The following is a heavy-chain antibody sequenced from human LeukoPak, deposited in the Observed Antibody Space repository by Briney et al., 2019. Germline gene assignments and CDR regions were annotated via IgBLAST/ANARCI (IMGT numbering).Heavy chain of an antibody. D-gene: IGHD6-13*01. J-gene: IGHJ1*01. CDR3: ARVQRHQLDYFHH. CDR1: GFTLSSYA. V-gene: IGHV3-30*04. CDR2: ISYDERNK. Sequence: GGSLRLSRAASGFTLSSYAMHWVRPAPRKGLERVAVISYDERNKYYADSVKGRFTISRDNPKNTLYLQMDSLRDEDTGVYYCARVQRHQLDYFHHWGQGTLVTVSS.